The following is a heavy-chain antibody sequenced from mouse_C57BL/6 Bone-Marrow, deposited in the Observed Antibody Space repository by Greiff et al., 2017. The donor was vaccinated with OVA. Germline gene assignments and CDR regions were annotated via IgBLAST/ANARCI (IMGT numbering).Heavy chain of an antibody. V-gene: IGHV1-61*01. J-gene: IGHJ1*03. CDR1: GYTFTSYW. D-gene: IGHD4-1*01. CDR2: IYPSDSET. CDR3: ARRPGRYFDV. Sequence: QVQLQQPGAELVRPGSSVKLSCKASGYTFTSYWMDWVKQRPGQGLEWIGNIYPSDSETHYNQKFKDKATLTVDKSSGTAYMQLSSLTSEDSAVYYCARRPGRYFDVWGTGTTVTVSS.